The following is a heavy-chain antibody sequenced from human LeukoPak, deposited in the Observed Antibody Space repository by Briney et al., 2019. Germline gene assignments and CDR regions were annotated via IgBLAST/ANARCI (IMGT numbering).Heavy chain of an antibody. CDR3: VRGASSIAALNPFWYFDL. J-gene: IGHJ2*01. D-gene: IGHD6-6*01. CDR2: INPSGGST. Sequence: ASVKVSCKASGYTFTSYYMHWVRQAPGQGLEWMGIINPSGGSTSYAQKFQGRVTMTRDTSTNTVYMELSSLRSEDTAMFYCVRGASSIAALNPFWYFDLWGRGTLVAVSS. V-gene: IGHV1-46*01. CDR1: GYTFTSYY.